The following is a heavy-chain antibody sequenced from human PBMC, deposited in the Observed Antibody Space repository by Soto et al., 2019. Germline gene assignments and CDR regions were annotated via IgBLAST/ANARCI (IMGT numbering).Heavy chain of an antibody. CDR3: ARDMNSRYDFWTYYPNY. J-gene: IGHJ4*02. D-gene: IGHD3-3*01. CDR2: IKQDGSEK. Sequence: EVQLVESGGGLVQPGGSLRLSCAASGFTFSSYWMSWVRQAPGKGLEWVANIKQDGSEKYYVDSVKGRFTISRDNAKNSLYLQMNSQRAEDTAVYYCARDMNSRYDFWTYYPNYWGQGTLVTVSS. V-gene: IGHV3-7*03. CDR1: GFTFSSYW.